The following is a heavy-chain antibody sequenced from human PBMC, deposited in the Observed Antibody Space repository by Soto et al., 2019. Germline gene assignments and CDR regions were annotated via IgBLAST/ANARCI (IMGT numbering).Heavy chain of an antibody. CDR2: TYYRSKWNN. D-gene: IGHD3-10*01. V-gene: IGHV6-1*01. CDR1: GDSVSSNSAA. CDR3: TGITSFRGMDV. Sequence: SQALSLTCAISGDSVSSNSAAWNLIRHSPSRGLEWLGRTYYRSKWNNDYALSVKSRITINPDTPKNQFSLHLYSVTPEDTAVYYCTGITSFRGMDVWGQGTPVTVSS. J-gene: IGHJ6*02.